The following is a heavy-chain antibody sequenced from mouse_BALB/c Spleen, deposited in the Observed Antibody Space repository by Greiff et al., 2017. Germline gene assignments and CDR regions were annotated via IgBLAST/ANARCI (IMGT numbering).Heavy chain of an antibody. CDR2: IYPGNSDT. J-gene: IGHJ2*01. V-gene: IGHV1-5*01. Sequence: VQLKQSGTVLARPGASVKMSCKASGYTFTSYWMHWVKQRPGQGLEWIGAIYPGNSDTSYNQKFKGKAKLTAVTSTSTAYMELSSLTNEDSAVYYCTRWGFMITTDYFDYWGQGTTLTVSS. D-gene: IGHD2-4*01. CDR3: TRWGFMITTDYFDY. CDR1: GYTFTSYW.